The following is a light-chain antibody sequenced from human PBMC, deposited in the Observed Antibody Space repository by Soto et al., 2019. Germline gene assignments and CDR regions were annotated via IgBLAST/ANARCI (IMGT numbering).Light chain of an antibody. J-gene: IGLJ2*01. V-gene: IGLV3-21*02. CDR2: DDT. CDR3: QVRNSSNEHLV. Sequence: SYELTQPPSVSVAPGQTATITCEGHNIGSKSVHWYQQRPGQAPVVVIYDDTDRPSGIPERFSGSNSENAATLTTSRVEAGDGADYYCQVRNSSNEHLVFGGGTKVTVL. CDR1: NIGSKS.